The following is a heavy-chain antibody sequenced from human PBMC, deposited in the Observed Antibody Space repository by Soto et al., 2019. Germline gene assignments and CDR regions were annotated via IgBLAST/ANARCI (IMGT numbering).Heavy chain of an antibody. CDR3: ARSMLYGSGSHGSYYYGMDV. Sequence: ASVKVSCKASGYTFTGYYMHWVRQAPGQGLEWMGWINPNSGGTNYAQKFQGWVTMTRDTSISTAYMELSRLRSDDTAVYYCARSMLYGSGSHGSYYYGMDVWGQGTTVTVYS. D-gene: IGHD2-8*01. CDR2: INPNSGGT. J-gene: IGHJ6*02. CDR1: GYTFTGYY. V-gene: IGHV1-2*04.